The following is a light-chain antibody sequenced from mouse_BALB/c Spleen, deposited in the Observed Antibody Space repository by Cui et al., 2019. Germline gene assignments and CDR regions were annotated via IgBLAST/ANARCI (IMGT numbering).Light chain of an antibody. CDR3: QQWSSWT. J-gene: IGKJ1*01. Sequence: QIVLTQSPAIMSASPGEKVTMTCSASSSVSYMYWYQQKPGSSPRLLSYDTSNLASGVPVRFSGSGSGTSYSLTISRMEAEDAATYYCQQWSSWTFGGGTKLEIK. V-gene: IGKV4-55*01. CDR1: SSVSY. CDR2: DTS.